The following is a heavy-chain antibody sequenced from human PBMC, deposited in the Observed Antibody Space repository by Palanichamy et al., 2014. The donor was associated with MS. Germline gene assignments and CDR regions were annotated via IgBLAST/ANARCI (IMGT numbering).Heavy chain of an antibody. Sequence: EVQLVESGGGLVQPGGSLRLSCAASGFTVSSNYMSWVRQAPGKGLEWVSVIYSGGGTYYADSVKGRFTISRDNSKNTLYLQMNSLRAEDTAVYYCARDQVVPAASSPYYYYYGMDVWGQGTTVTVSS. CDR3: ARDQVVPAASSPYYYYYGMDV. V-gene: IGHV3-66*01. CDR1: GFTVSSNY. D-gene: IGHD2-2*01. CDR2: IYSGGGT. J-gene: IGHJ6*02.